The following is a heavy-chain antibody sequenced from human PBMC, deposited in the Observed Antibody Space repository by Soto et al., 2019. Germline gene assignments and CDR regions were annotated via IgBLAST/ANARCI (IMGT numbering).Heavy chain of an antibody. V-gene: IGHV3-21*01. CDR2: ISSSSSYI. CDR1: GFTFSSYS. Sequence: PGGSLRLSCAASGFTFSSYSMNWVRQAPGKGLEWVSSISSSSSYIYYADSVKGRFTISRDNAKNSLYLQMNSLRAEDTAVYYCARDRHCSSTSCYVLSRPEGEYYWFDPWGQGTLVTVSS. D-gene: IGHD2-2*01. CDR3: ARDRHCSSTSCYVLSRPEGEYYWFDP. J-gene: IGHJ5*02.